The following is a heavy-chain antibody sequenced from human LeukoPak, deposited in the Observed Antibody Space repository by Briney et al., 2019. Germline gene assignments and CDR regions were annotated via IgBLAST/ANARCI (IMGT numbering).Heavy chain of an antibody. CDR1: GFSVSHNY. V-gene: IGHV3-53*01. J-gene: IGHJ4*02. D-gene: IGHD6-13*01. Sequence: GGSLRLSCTASGFSVSHNYMNWVGQAPGKGLEWVALIYSGGNTHYADSVKGRFTISRDNSKNTLYLQMSSLRVEDTAVYYCTRDTPGIAASVSGGWGQGTLVTVSS. CDR2: IYSGGNT. CDR3: TRDTPGIAASVSGG.